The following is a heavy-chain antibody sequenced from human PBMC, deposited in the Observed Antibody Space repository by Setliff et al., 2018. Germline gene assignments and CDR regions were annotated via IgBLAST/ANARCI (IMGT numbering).Heavy chain of an antibody. Sequence: PGESLKISCAASGFTFNNYAVHWVRQAPGKGLEWVAVISYDGSNKYYAGSVKGRFTISRDNSKNTLYLQMNSLRAEDTAVYYCARDDLTIKNYNFWSGPRDVWGKGTTVTVSS. D-gene: IGHD3-3*01. V-gene: IGHV3-30*01. CDR1: GFTFNNYA. CDR2: ISYDGSNK. CDR3: ARDDLTIKNYNFWSGPRDV. J-gene: IGHJ6*04.